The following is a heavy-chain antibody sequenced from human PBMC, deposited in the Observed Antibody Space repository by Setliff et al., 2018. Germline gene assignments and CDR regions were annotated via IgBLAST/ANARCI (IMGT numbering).Heavy chain of an antibody. CDR3: RFWSGYYKNDY. Sequence: SETLSLTCTVSGVSISSSYWSWIRQAPGRGLESHGYIQNSGGINYNPSLKSRVTMSVDTSKEQLSLMLSTVTAADTAVYYCRFWSGYYKNDYWGQGTLVTVSS. J-gene: IGHJ4*02. V-gene: IGHV4-59*12. D-gene: IGHD3-3*01. CDR1: GVSISSSY. CDR2: IQNSGGI.